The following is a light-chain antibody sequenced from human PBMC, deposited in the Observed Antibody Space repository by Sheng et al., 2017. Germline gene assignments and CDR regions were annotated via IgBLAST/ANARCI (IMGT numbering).Light chain of an antibody. CDR2: DAS. Sequence: EIVLTQSPATLSLSPGERATLSCRASQSVSSYLAWYQQKPGQAPRLLIYDASNRATGIPARFSGSGSGTDFTLTISSLEPEDFAVYYCQQRSNVGRSRFGGGTKVE. CDR3: QQRSNVGRSR. CDR1: QSVSSY. V-gene: IGKV3-11*01. J-gene: IGKJ4*01.